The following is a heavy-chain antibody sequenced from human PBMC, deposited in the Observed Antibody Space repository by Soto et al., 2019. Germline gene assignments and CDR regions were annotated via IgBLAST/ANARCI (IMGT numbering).Heavy chain of an antibody. CDR1: GYTFTTYY. D-gene: IGHD6-25*01. CDR2: MNPYTGKA. CDR3: ARRKERSGPNYFDY. Sequence: ASLKVSCKASGYTFTTYYINWVRQAPGQGLEWMGWMNPYTGKAGYAQKFQGRVTMTRDNSISTAYMELSSLRSEDTAVYYCARRKERSGPNYFDYWGLGTLVTVPS. J-gene: IGHJ4*02. V-gene: IGHV1-8*01.